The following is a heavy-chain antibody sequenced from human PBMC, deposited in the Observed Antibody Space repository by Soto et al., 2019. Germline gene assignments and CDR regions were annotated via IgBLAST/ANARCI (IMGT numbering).Heavy chain of an antibody. CDR3: ARSLFMVREVKNWFDP. CDR1: GGSFSGYY. Sequence: SETLSLTCAVYGGSFSGYYWSWIRQPPGKGLEWIGEINHSGSTNYNPSLKSRVTISVDTSKNQFSLKLSSVTAADTAVYYCARSLFMVREVKNWFDPWGQGTLVTVSS. D-gene: IGHD3-10*01. V-gene: IGHV4-34*01. J-gene: IGHJ5*02. CDR2: INHSGST.